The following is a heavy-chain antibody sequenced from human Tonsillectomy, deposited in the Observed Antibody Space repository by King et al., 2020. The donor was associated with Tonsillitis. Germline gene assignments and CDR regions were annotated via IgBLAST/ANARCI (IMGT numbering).Heavy chain of an antibody. J-gene: IGHJ4*02. Sequence: VQLVESGGGLVQPGGSLRLSCAASGFTFSNYAMSWVRQTPGKGLEWVSSISVSGGSTDYADSVKGRFTLSRDNSKNTLYLQMNNLRAEDTAVYYCAREIQTASADPRGYFDYWGQEALVTVSS. V-gene: IGHV3-23*04. CDR3: AREIQTASADPRGYFDY. CDR2: ISVSGGST. D-gene: IGHD2-2*01. CDR1: GFTFSNYA.